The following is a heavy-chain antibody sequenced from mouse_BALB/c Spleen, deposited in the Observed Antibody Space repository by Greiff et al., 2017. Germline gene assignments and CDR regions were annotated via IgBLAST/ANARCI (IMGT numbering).Heavy chain of an antibody. J-gene: IGHJ1*01. D-gene: IGHD2-4*01. CDR1: GFSLTSYG. CDR2: IWAGGST. CDR3: ARDEGGGYDYGGYCDV. V-gene: IGHV2-9*02. Sequence: VKLMESGPGLVAPSQSLSITCTVSGFSLTSYGVHWVRQPPGKGLEWLGVIWAGGSTNYNSALMSRLSISKDNSKSQVFLKMNSLQTDDTAMYYCARDEGGGYDYGGYCDVWGAGTTVTVSS.